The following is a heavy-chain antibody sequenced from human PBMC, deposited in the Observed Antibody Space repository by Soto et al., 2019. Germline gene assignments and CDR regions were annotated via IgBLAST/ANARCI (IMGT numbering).Heavy chain of an antibody. CDR3: TRGDDYDFWSGYLKEMDV. CDR2: IRSKAYGGTT. D-gene: IGHD3-3*01. V-gene: IGHV3-49*03. Sequence: GGSLRLSCTASGFTFGDYAMSWFRQAPGKGLEWVGFIRSKAYGGTTEYAASVKGRFTISRDDSKSIAYLQMNSLKTEDTAVYYCTRGDDYDFWSGYLKEMDVWGKGTTVTVSS. J-gene: IGHJ6*04. CDR1: GFTFGDYA.